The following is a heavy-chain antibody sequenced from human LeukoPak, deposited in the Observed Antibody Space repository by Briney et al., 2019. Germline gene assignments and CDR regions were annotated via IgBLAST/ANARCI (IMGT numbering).Heavy chain of an antibody. CDR1: GGTFSSYA. J-gene: IGHJ4*02. D-gene: IGHD3-22*01. Sequence: SVKVSCKASGGTFSSYAISWVRQAPGQGLEWMGGIIPIFGTADYAQKFQGRVTITADESTSTAYMELSSLRSEDTAVYYCASEPSYDSSGYYYVWGQGTLVTVSS. CDR2: IIPIFGTA. V-gene: IGHV1-69*13. CDR3: ASEPSYDSSGYYYV.